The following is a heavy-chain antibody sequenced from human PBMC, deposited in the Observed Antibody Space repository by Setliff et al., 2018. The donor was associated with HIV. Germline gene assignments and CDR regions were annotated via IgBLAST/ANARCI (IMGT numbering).Heavy chain of an antibody. V-gene: IGHV4-39*07. D-gene: IGHD2-21*01. Sequence: KPSETLSLTCAVSGDSITSRNYHWDWVRQPPGKGLEWIGSLFYTGSTSCNPSLKSRVTISGDTSKNQFSLRLKSVTAADTAVYFCAQMSISASVYFDYWGQGTLVTVSS. CDR1: GDSITSRNYH. CDR3: AQMSISASVYFDY. CDR2: LFYTGST. J-gene: IGHJ4*02.